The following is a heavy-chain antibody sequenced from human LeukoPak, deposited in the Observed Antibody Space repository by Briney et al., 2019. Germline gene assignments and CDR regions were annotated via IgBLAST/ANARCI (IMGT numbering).Heavy chain of an antibody. CDR2: IYYSGSS. CDR3: ARHEIAAAGANAFDI. D-gene: IGHD6-13*01. CDR1: GGSINSYY. V-gene: IGHV4-59*08. Sequence: PSETLSLTCTVSGGSINSYYWSYIRQPPGKGLEWIAYIYYSGSSSYNPSLRSRVTISVDTSKNQFSLKLGSVTAADTAVYYCARHEIAAAGANAFDIWGQGTVVTVSS. J-gene: IGHJ3*02.